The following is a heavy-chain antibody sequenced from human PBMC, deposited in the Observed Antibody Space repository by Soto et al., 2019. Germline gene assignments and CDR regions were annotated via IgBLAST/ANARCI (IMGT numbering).Heavy chain of an antibody. J-gene: IGHJ4*02. CDR1: GFTFSNHG. D-gene: IGHD6-19*01. CDR2: ISYDSSDK. V-gene: IGHV3-30*03. Sequence: QVQPVESGGGVVQPGRSLRLSCAASGFTFSNHGMHWVRQAPGKGLEWVAVISYDSSDKYYADSVKGRFTISRDNSKNTLYLQMNSLRLEDTAVYYCATWGEVAGGIFDYWGQGTLVTVSS. CDR3: ATWGEVAGGIFDY.